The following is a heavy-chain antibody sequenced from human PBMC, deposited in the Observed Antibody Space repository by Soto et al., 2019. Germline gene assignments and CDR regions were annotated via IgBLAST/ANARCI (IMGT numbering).Heavy chain of an antibody. CDR1: GYSFASHW. V-gene: IGHV5-51*01. J-gene: IGHJ6*02. D-gene: IGHD3-10*01. CDR2: IYPGDSDS. Sequence: PGESLKIPSKGSGYSFASHWIAWVRQMPGKGLEWMGIIYPGDSDSRYSPSFQGQVTISADKSISTAYLQWNSLKASDTAIYYCARPRSGSYRLDYSVMDVWGQGTTVTVSS. CDR3: ARPRSGSYRLDYSVMDV.